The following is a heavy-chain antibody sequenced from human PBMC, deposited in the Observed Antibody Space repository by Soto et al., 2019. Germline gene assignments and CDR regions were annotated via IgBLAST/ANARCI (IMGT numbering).Heavy chain of an antibody. V-gene: IGHV1-69*13. Sequence: SVKVSCKASGGTFSSYAISWVRQAPGQGLEWMGGIIPIFGTANYAQKFQGRVTIAADESTSTAYMELSSLRSEDTAVYYCARDSTAARPYYYYGMDVWGQGTTVTVSS. CDR1: GGTFSSYA. CDR2: IIPIFGTA. CDR3: ARDSTAARPYYYYGMDV. D-gene: IGHD6-6*01. J-gene: IGHJ6*02.